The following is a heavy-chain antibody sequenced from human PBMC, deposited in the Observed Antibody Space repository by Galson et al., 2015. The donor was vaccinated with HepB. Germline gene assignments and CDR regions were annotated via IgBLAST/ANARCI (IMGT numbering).Heavy chain of an antibody. CDR3: ARGRFYRQGLVHYGLDV. Sequence: LRLSCAASGFTFSSYTMHWVRQAPGKGLEWVAVISYDGSNKYYADSVKGRFTISRDNSKNTLFLQMNSLRAEDTAVYYCARGRFYRQGLVHYGLDVWGQGTTVTVSS. CDR1: GFTFSSYT. V-gene: IGHV3-30*04. CDR2: ISYDGSNK. J-gene: IGHJ6*02. D-gene: IGHD2/OR15-2a*01.